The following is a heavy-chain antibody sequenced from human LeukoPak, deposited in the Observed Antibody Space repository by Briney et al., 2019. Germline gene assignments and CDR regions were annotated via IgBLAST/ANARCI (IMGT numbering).Heavy chain of an antibody. CDR3: AKTGKQQLVPLY. V-gene: IGHV3-23*01. D-gene: IGHD6-13*01. J-gene: IGHJ4*02. CDR2: ISSSGGST. CDR1: GFTFSSYA. Sequence: GGSLRLSCAASGFTFSSYAMIWVRQAPGKGLEWVSGISSSGGSTYYADSVKGRFTISRDNSKNTLYLLMNSLRAEDTAVYSCAKTGKQQLVPLYWGQGTLVTVSS.